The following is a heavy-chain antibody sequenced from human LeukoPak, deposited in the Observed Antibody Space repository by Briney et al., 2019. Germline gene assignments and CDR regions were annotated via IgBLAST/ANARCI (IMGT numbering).Heavy chain of an antibody. CDR2: ISGSGGST. J-gene: IGHJ4*02. CDR1: GFTFSSYA. V-gene: IGHV3-23*01. CDR3: AEGFTYYYDSSGYYYFDY. D-gene: IGHD3-22*01. Sequence: GGSLRLSCAASGFTFSSYAMSWVRQAPGKGPEWVSAISGSGGSTYYADSVKGRFTISRDNSKNTLYLQMNSLRAEDTAVYYCAEGFTYYYDSSGYYYFDYWGQGTLVTVSS.